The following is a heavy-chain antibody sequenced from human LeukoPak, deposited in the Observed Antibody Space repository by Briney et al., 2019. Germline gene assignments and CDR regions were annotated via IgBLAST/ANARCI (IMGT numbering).Heavy chain of an antibody. D-gene: IGHD2-21*02. Sequence: GGSLRLSCAGTGFTFRSYAMHWVRQAPGKGLEWVAVISEDGSGKHYADSVKGRFTITRDNSKNTLYLQVDTLRGDDTAFYYCARGKASGALPVVTHIDAFDIWGQGTTVTVSS. V-gene: IGHV3-30-3*01. J-gene: IGHJ3*02. CDR1: GFTFRSYA. CDR3: ARGKASGALPVVTHIDAFDI. CDR2: ISEDGSGK.